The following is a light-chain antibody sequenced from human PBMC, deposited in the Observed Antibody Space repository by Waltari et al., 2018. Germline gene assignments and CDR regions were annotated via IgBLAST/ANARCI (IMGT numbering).Light chain of an antibody. CDR1: NSNVGSYNL. CDR2: ECN. J-gene: IGLJ2*01. Sequence: QSALTQPASVSGSPGQSITIPCTGFNSNVGSYNLVSWYQKHPGKAPKLLIYECNRRPSGVSNRFSGSKSDNTASLTLSGLQAEDEADYYCCSNVGSSVFFGGGTKLTVL. V-gene: IGLV2-23*03. CDR3: CSNVGSSVF.